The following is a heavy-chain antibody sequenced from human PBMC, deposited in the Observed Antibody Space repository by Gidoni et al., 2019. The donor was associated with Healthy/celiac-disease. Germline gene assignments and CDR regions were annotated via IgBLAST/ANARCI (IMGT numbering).Heavy chain of an antibody. V-gene: IGHV3-7*03. D-gene: IGHD2-2*01. J-gene: IGHJ4*02. CDR2: IKQDGSEK. Sequence: EVQLVESGGGLVQPGGSLGLSCAASGFTFGSYWMGWVRQAPGKGVEWVANIKQDGSEKYYVDSVKGRFTISRDNAKNSLYLQMNSLRAEDTAVYYCARAQGPVVVPAAESAIDYWGQGTLVTVSS. CDR3: ARAQGPVVVPAAESAIDY. CDR1: GFTFGSYW.